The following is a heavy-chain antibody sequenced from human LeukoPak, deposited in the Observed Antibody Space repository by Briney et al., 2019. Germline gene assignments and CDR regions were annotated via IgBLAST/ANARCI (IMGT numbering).Heavy chain of an antibody. CDR2: INAGNGNT. D-gene: IGHD4-17*01. Sequence: ASVKVSCKASGYTFTSYAMHWVRQAPGQRLEWMGWINAGNGNTKYSQKFQGRVTITRDTSASTAYMELSSLRSEDTAVYYCARGIPDYGDYGDWFDPWGQGTLVTVSS. CDR1: GYTFTSYA. CDR3: ARGIPDYGDYGDWFDP. J-gene: IGHJ5*02. V-gene: IGHV1-3*01.